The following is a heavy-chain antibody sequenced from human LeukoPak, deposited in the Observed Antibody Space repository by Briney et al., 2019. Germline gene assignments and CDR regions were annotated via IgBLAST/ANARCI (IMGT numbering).Heavy chain of an antibody. Sequence: SETLSLTCAVSGGSISSGGYSWSWIRQPPGRGLEWIGYIYHSGSTYYNPSLKSRVTISVDRSKNQFSLKLSSVTAADTAVYYCARGFVAAAGLDYWGQGTLATVSS. CDR3: ARGFVAAAGLDY. D-gene: IGHD6-13*01. V-gene: IGHV4-30-2*01. J-gene: IGHJ4*02. CDR2: IYHSGST. CDR1: GGSISSGGYS.